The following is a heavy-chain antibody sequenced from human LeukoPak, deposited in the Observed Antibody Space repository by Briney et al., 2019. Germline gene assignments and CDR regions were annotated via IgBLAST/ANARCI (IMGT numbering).Heavy chain of an antibody. CDR2: IYYSGST. V-gene: IGHV4-39*01. J-gene: IGHJ4*02. D-gene: IGHD4-23*01. CDR1: GGSISSSSYY. Sequence: PSETLSLTCTVSGGSISSSSYYWGWIRQPPGKGLEWIGSIYYSGSTYYNPSLKSRVTISVDTSKNQFSLKLNSVTTADTAVYYCARRDYGGAYDYWGQGTLVTVSS. CDR3: ARRDYGGAYDY.